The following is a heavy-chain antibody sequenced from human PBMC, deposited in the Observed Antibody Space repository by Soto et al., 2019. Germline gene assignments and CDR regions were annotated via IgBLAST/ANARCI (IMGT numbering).Heavy chain of an antibody. V-gene: IGHV3-64*01. CDR1: GFTFSSYA. Sequence: GGSLRLSCAASGFTFSSYAMHWVRQAPGKGLEYVSAISSDGGSPYYANSVKGRFTISRDNSKNTLYLQMGSLRPEDMAVYYCAARFCGSSGCFHFDYWGQGALVTVSS. CDR3: AARFCGSSGCFHFDY. J-gene: IGHJ4*02. CDR2: ISSDGGSP. D-gene: IGHD2-2*01.